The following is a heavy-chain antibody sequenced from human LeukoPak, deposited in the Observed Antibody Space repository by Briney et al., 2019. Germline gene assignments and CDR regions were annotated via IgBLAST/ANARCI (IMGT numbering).Heavy chain of an antibody. V-gene: IGHV3-9*03. D-gene: IGHD6-25*01. CDR3: AKGPRSSGWFYFDY. CDR2: ISWNSGSI. J-gene: IGHJ4*02. Sequence: GGSLRLSCAASGFTFDNYDMHWVRQAPGKGLEWVSGISWNSGSIAYADSVQGRFTISRDNAKNSLFLQMNSLRAEDMALYYCAKGPRSSGWFYFDYWGLGTLVTVSS. CDR1: GFTFDNYD.